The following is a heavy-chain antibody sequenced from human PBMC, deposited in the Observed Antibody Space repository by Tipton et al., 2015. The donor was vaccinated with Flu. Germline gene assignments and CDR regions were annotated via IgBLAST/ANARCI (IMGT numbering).Heavy chain of an antibody. D-gene: IGHD3-22*01. Sequence: LRLSCTVSGGSISSSSYYWGWIRQPPGKGLEWIGSIYYSGSTYYNPSLKSRVTISVDTSKNQFSLKLSSVTAADTAVYYCARGRGYYYDFDYWGPGTLVTVSS. V-gene: IGHV4-39*01. J-gene: IGHJ4*02. CDR3: ARGRGYYYDFDY. CDR2: IYYSGST. CDR1: GGSISSSSYY.